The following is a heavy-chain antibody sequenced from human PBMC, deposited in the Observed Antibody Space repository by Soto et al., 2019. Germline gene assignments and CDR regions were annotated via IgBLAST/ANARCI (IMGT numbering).Heavy chain of an antibody. V-gene: IGHV3-64*01. Sequence: EAQLVESGGGLVQPGGSLRLSCAASGFTFSNYEMHWVRQAPGKGLEYVSGISNNGAHTDYAKSVKGRFTISRDNSENTLYLQMDSLRAEHMALYYCARRGYGSRWPNVYRDVWGKGTTVTVSS. J-gene: IGHJ6*03. CDR2: ISNNGAHT. CDR3: ARRGYGSRWPNVYRDV. CDR1: GFTFSNYE. D-gene: IGHD6-13*01.